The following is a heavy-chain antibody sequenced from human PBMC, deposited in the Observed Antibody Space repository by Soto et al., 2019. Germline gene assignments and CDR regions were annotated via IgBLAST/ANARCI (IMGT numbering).Heavy chain of an antibody. J-gene: IGHJ4*02. V-gene: IGHV4-31*03. CDR3: ARGRSSTSPFPIGY. CDR2: IYYSGST. D-gene: IGHD2-2*01. Sequence: QVQLQESGPGLVKPSQTLCLTCTVSGGSISSGGYYWSWIRQHPGKGLEWIGYIYYSGSTYYNPSLKSRVTISVDTSKNQFSLKLSSVTAADTAVYYCARGRSSTSPFPIGYWGQGALVTVSS. CDR1: GGSISSGGYY.